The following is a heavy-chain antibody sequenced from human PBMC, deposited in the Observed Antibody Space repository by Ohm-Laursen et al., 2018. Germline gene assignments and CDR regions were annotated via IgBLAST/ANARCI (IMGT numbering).Heavy chain of an antibody. V-gene: IGHV3-9*01. CDR1: GFTFDDYA. Sequence: SLRLSCSASGFTFDDYAMHWVRQAPGKGLEWVSGISWSSGTIGYADSVKGRFTISRDNAKNSLYLLMNSLRAEDTALYYCAKDLTHERDYYYYYGMDVWGQGTTVTVSS. CDR2: ISWSSGTI. J-gene: IGHJ6*02. CDR3: AKDLTHERDYYYYYGMDV. D-gene: IGHD4/OR15-4a*01.